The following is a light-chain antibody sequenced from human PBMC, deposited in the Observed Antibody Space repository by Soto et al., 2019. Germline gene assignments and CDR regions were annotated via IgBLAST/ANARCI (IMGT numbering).Light chain of an antibody. Sequence: EIVLTQSPGTLSLSPGERATLSRRASQTVSSTFLAWYQQKPGQAPRLLIYGVSNRATGIPDRFSGSGSGTDFTLTINRLEPEDFAVYFCGQFVSSPPRTFGQGTKVEIK. CDR1: QTVSSTF. CDR2: GVS. J-gene: IGKJ1*01. CDR3: GQFVSSPPRT. V-gene: IGKV3-20*01.